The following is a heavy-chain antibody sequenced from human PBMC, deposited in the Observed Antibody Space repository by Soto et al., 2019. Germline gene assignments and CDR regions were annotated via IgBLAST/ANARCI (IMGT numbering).Heavy chain of an antibody. D-gene: IGHD5-12*01. CDR1: AGSFSGYY. V-gene: IGHV4-34*01. Sequence: SQNLSLTCAVYAGSFSGYYWRWIRQPPGKGLEWIGEINHSGSTNYNPSLKSRVTISVDTSKNQFSLKLSSVTAADTAVYYCASCSGYDSPLLYYYYGRDVWGQGTTVTVS. CDR2: INHSGST. CDR3: ASCSGYDSPLLYYYYGRDV. J-gene: IGHJ6*02.